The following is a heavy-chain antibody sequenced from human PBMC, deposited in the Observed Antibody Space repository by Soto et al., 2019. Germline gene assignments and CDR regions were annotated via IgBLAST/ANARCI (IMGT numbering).Heavy chain of an antibody. Sequence: SLRLSCAGLVFPFDDYAMHCVRQSPWNCLEWFSGISWNSGSIGYADSVKGRFTISRDNAKNSPYLQMNSLRAEDTALYYCAKDRDRSSGWYFSSFDYWGQGTLVNVSS. CDR2: ISWNSGSI. CDR1: VFPFDDYA. CDR3: AKDRDRSSGWYFSSFDY. V-gene: IGHV3-9*01. D-gene: IGHD6-19*01. J-gene: IGHJ4*02.